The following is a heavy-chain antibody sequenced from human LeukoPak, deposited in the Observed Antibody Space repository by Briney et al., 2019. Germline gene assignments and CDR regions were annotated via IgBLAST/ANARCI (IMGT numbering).Heavy chain of an antibody. V-gene: IGHV3-11*01. Sequence: GGSLRLSCVASGFTFSRYYMRWTRQAPGKGLEWISYISASGDTVFYSDSVKGRFTISRDNAKNSLFLQMNSLRAEDTAVYYCARDIAETTGDYWGQGTPVTVAS. J-gene: IGHJ4*02. D-gene: IGHD4-17*01. CDR3: ARDIAETTGDY. CDR1: GFTFSRYY. CDR2: ISASGDTV.